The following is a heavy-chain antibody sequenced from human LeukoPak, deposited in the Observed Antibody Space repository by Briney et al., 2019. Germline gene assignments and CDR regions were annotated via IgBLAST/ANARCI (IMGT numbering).Heavy chain of an antibody. Sequence: GGSLRLSCAASGFTFSSYAMSWVRQAPGKGLEWVSAISGSCGSTYYADSVKGRFTISRDNSKNTLYLQMNSLRAEDTAVYYCAKDAIPYCTNGVCYEGSLALYYYYMDVWGKGTTVTVSS. CDR1: GFTFSSYA. D-gene: IGHD2-8*01. J-gene: IGHJ6*03. CDR2: ISGSCGST. CDR3: AKDAIPYCTNGVCYEGSLALYYYYMDV. V-gene: IGHV3-23*01.